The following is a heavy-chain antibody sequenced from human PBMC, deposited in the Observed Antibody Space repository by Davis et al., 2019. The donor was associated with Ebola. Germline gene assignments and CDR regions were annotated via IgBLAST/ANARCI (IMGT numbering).Heavy chain of an antibody. CDR2: INHHGIT. V-gene: IGHV4-34*01. CDR3: ARGVTDILTGFVDV. CDR1: GGSFSAYY. J-gene: IGHJ6*04. Sequence: SETLSLTCGVSGGSFSAYYWSWIRQPPGKGLEWMGEINHHGITSYNPSLKSRVTISVDTSKNQFSLKLSSVTAADTAVYYCARGVTDILTGFVDVWGKGTTVTVSS. D-gene: IGHD3-9*01.